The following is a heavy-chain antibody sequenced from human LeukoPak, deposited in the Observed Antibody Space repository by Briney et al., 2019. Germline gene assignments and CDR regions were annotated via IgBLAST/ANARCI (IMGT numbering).Heavy chain of an antibody. Sequence: PSETLSLTCTVSGGSISINYWNWIRQPPGKGLEWIGYVYYSGTTNYNPSLKSRVTISVDTSKNQFSLKVTSVTVADTGVYYCARGSGSYFPFDSWGQGTLVTVSS. CDR1: GGSISINY. CDR3: ARGSGSYFPFDS. V-gene: IGHV4-59*01. D-gene: IGHD6-25*01. J-gene: IGHJ4*02. CDR2: VYYSGTT.